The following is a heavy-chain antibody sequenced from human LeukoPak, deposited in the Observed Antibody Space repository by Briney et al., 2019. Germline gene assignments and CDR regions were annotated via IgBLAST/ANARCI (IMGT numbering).Heavy chain of an antibody. CDR3: ARRYCSGADCYGGDSYYYMDV. Sequence: GSLRLSCAASGFTFSRHSMNWVRQAPGKGLEWIGSIYYSGRTYYNPSLKSRVTISVDTSKNQFSLRLTSVTAADTAVYYCARRYCSGADCYGGDSYYYMDVWGKGTTVTISS. CDR2: IYYSGRT. J-gene: IGHJ6*03. V-gene: IGHV4-39*01. D-gene: IGHD2-2*01. CDR1: GFTFSRHSMN.